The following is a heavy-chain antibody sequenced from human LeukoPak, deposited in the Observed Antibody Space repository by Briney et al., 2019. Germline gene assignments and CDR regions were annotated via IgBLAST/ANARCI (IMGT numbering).Heavy chain of an antibody. J-gene: IGHJ4*02. D-gene: IGHD2-15*01. Sequence: GGSLRLPCAASGFTFSSYSMNWVRQAPGKGLEWVSSISSSSSYIYYADSVKGRFTISRDNAKNSLYLQMNSLRAEDTAVYYCASPKYCSGGSCWDYWGQGTLVTVSS. CDR3: ASPKYCSGGSCWDY. V-gene: IGHV3-21*01. CDR2: ISSSSSYI. CDR1: GFTFSSYS.